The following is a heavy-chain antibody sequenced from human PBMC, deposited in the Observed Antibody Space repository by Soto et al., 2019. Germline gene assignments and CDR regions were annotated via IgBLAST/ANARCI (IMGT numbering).Heavy chain of an antibody. Sequence: QVQLVESGGGLVKPGGSLRLSCAASGFTFSDHFMSWIRQAPGQGLEWVSYVSRSGSSIYYADSMKGRFTISRDNAKNPLYLQMNSLRAEDTAVYYCARVPKGVVVAANDYWGQGSLVTVSS. CDR2: VSRSGSSI. CDR1: GFTFSDHF. J-gene: IGHJ4*02. D-gene: IGHD2-15*01. CDR3: ARVPKGVVVAANDY. V-gene: IGHV3-11*01.